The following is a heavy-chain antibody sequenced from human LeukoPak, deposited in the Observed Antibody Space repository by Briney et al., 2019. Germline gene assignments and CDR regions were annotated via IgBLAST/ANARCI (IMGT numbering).Heavy chain of an antibody. CDR2: IKQEGSEK. J-gene: IGHJ3*02. CDR1: GFTFSSYW. D-gene: IGHD1-26*01. V-gene: IGHV3-7*01. Sequence: PGGSLRLSCAASGFTFSSYWMSWVRQAPGKGLEWVANIKQEGSEKYYVDSVKGRFTISRDNAKNSLYLQMNSLRAEDTAVYYCARARTRYSGSYGGAFDIWGQGTMVTVSS. CDR3: ARARTRYSGSYGGAFDI.